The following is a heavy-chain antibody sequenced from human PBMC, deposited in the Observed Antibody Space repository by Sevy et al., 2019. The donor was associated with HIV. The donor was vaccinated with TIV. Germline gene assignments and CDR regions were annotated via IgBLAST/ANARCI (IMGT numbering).Heavy chain of an antibody. CDR3: GRVAVEYCTDDCYHRFDY. CDR2: ISYSGTNK. D-gene: IGHD2-21*02. Sequence: GGSLRLSCAASGFTFTLYAIHWVRQAPGKGLEWVALISYSGTNKYYADSVKGRFTIFRDDSKNTAYLQMNNLRTDDTAVYYCGRVAVEYCTDDCYHRFDYWGQGTQVTVSS. J-gene: IGHJ4*02. V-gene: IGHV3-30-3*01. CDR1: GFTFTLYA.